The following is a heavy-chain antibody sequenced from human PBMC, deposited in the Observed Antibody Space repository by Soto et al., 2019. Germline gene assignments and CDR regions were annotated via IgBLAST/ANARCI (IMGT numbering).Heavy chain of an antibody. CDR2: ISSSSSTI. J-gene: IGHJ4*02. CDR3: ARREYSGYDDFDY. Sequence: GGSLRLSCAASGFTFSSYSMNWVRQAPGKGLEWVSYISSSSSTIYYADSVKGRFTISRDNAKNSLYLQINSLGAEDTAVYYWARREYSGYDDFDYWGQGTLVTVSS. D-gene: IGHD5-12*01. CDR1: GFTFSSYS. V-gene: IGHV3-48*01.